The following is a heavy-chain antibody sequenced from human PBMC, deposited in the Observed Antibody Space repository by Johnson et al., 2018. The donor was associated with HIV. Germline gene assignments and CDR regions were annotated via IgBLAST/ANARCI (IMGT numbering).Heavy chain of an antibody. J-gene: IGHJ3*02. D-gene: IGHD3-22*01. CDR1: GFTFSSYA. V-gene: IGHV3-30*04. CDR3: ARGSRYTYDNDDAHLLHAFYI. CDR2: ISHDGSDK. Sequence: VQLVESGGGVVQPGRSLRLSCAASGFTFSSYAMHWVRQAPGKGLEWVAVISHDGSDKSYADSVKGRFTISRDSSENTLFLQMNSLRAEDMAVYHCARGSRYTYDNDDAHLLHAFYIWGQGTMVTVSS.